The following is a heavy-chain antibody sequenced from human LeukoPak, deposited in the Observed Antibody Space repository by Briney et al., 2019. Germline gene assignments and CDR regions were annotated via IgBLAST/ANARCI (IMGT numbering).Heavy chain of an antibody. Sequence: GRSLRLSCAASGFTFSNYAMHWVRQAPGKGLEYVSAISSNGGSTYYADSVKGRFSISRDNSKNTLHFQMSSLRSEDTAVYYCAVDSDSDYWGQGTLVTVSS. CDR2: ISSNGGST. J-gene: IGHJ4*02. CDR3: AVDSDSDY. CDR1: GFTFSNYA. V-gene: IGHV3-64D*06. D-gene: IGHD1-26*01.